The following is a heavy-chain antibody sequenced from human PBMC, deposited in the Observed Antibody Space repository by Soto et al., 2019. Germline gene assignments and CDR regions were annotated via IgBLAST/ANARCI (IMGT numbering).Heavy chain of an antibody. CDR1: GFTFSSYG. Sequence: QVQLVESGGGVVQPGRSLRLSCAASGFTFSSYGMHWVRQAPGKGLEWVAVISYDGSNKYYADSVKGRFTISRDNSKNRLYLQMNSLRTEDTAVYYCAKDRRGSYLFEYWGQGTLVTVS. D-gene: IGHD1-26*01. V-gene: IGHV3-30*18. CDR3: AKDRRGSYLFEY. J-gene: IGHJ4*02. CDR2: ISYDGSNK.